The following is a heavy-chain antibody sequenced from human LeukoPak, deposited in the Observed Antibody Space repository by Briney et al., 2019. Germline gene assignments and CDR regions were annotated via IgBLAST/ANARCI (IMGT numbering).Heavy chain of an antibody. CDR3: QGTAMAHSYYGMDV. J-gene: IGHJ6*02. Sequence: SETLSLTCTVSGGSVSSGRYYWSWIRQPPGKGLEWIGYIYYSGSTNYNPSLKSRVTISVDTSKNQFSLKLSSVTAADTAVYYCQGTAMAHSYYGMDVWGQGTTVTVSS. V-gene: IGHV4-61*01. D-gene: IGHD5-18*01. CDR2: IYYSGST. CDR1: GGSVSSGRYY.